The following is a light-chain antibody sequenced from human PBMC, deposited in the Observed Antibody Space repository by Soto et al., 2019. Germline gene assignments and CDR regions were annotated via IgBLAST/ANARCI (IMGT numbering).Light chain of an antibody. V-gene: IGKV1-5*03. J-gene: IGKJ1*01. CDR1: QTISSW. Sequence: DIPMTQSPSTLSASVGARVTITGRASQTISSWLAGYQQRPGKAPKLLIYKASSLETGVPSRFSRSGSGTEFTLTISSLQPDDFATYYCQQYNGYYRTFGQGTKVEIK. CDR2: KAS. CDR3: QQYNGYYRT.